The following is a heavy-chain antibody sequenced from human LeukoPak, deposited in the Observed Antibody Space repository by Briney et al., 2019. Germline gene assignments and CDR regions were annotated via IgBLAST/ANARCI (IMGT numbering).Heavy chain of an antibody. CDR2: INPNSGGT. CDR3: ARGGFYSSSWYGEYYGMDV. Sequence: ASVKVSCKASGYTFTGYYMHWVRQAPGQGLEWMGWINPNSGGTDYAQKFQGRVTMTRDTSISTAYMELSRLRSDDTAVYYCARGGFYSSSWYGEYYGMDVWGQGTTVTVSS. CDR1: GYTFTGYY. J-gene: IGHJ6*02. D-gene: IGHD6-13*01. V-gene: IGHV1-2*02.